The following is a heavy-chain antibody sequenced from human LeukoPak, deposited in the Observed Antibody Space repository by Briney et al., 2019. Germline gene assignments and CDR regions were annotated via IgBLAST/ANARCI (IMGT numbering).Heavy chain of an antibody. J-gene: IGHJ3*02. V-gene: IGHV4-61*02. CDR1: GGSISSGSYY. CDR3: ASYYDSSGFDI. CDR2: IYTSGST. Sequence: PSETLSLTCTVSGGSISSGSYYWSWIRQPAGKGLEWIGRIYTSGSTNYNPSLKSRVTISVDTSKNQFSLKLSSVTAADTAVYYCASYYDSSGFDIWGQGTMVTVPS. D-gene: IGHD3-22*01.